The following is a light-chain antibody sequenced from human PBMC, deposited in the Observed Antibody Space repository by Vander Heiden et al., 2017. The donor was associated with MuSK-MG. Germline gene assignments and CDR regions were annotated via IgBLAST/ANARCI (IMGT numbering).Light chain of an antibody. CDR2: LNSDGSH. V-gene: IGLV4-69*01. J-gene: IGLJ3*02. CDR1: SGHNNYA. Sequence: QVVLTQSPSASASLGASVKLTCTMSSGHNNYAIAWHQQQPEKGPRYLMKLNSDGSHTKGDGIPDRFSGSSSGAERYLTISSLQSEDEADYYCQTWGMSTHWVFGGGTKLTVL. CDR3: QTWGMSTHWV.